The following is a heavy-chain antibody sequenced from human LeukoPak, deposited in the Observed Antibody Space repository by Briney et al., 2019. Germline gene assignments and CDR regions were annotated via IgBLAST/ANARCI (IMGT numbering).Heavy chain of an antibody. V-gene: IGHV3-23*01. Sequence: PGGSLRLSCAASGFTFSGYAMTWVRQAPGKGLEWVSSITGSGDYTYYIDSVKGRFTISRDNSKNILYLQMNSLRGDDMALYYCAKDGLYYDGSAHVYYFDYWGQGTLVAVSS. CDR1: GFTFSGYA. CDR3: AKDGLYYDGSAHVYYFDY. D-gene: IGHD3-22*01. CDR2: ITGSGDYT. J-gene: IGHJ4*02.